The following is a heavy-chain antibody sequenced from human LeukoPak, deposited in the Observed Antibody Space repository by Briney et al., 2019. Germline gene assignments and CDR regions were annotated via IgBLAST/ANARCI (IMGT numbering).Heavy chain of an antibody. CDR1: GGSISSYY. J-gene: IGHJ4*02. V-gene: IGHV4-59*08. Sequence: PSETLSLTCTVSGGSISSYYWSWIRQPPGKGLEWIGYIYYSGSTNYNPSLKSRVTISVDTSKNQFSLKLSSVTAADTAVYYCARSVYGSGSYYRHWGQGTLATVSS. CDR3: ARSVYGSGSYYRH. D-gene: IGHD3-10*01. CDR2: IYYSGST.